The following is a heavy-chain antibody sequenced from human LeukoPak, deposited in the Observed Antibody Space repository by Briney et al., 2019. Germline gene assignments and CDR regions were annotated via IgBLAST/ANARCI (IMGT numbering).Heavy chain of an antibody. V-gene: IGHV1-2*02. Sequence: PGASVTVSCKASGYTFTGYYMHWVRQAPGQGLEWMGWINPNSGGTNYAQKFQGRVTMTRDTSISTAYMELSRLRSDDTAVYYCARDRSNYDSSGLDYWGQGTLVTVSS. CDR2: INPNSGGT. CDR3: ARDRSNYDSSGLDY. CDR1: GYTFTGYY. D-gene: IGHD3-22*01. J-gene: IGHJ4*02.